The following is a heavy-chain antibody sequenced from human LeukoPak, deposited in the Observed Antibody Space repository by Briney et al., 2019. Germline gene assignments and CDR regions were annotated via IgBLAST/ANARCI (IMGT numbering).Heavy chain of an antibody. Sequence: SETLSLTCTVSGGSIKSHFWSWVRQPPGKRLEWIGYIFHSGSTNYNPSLKSRVTISVDTSKNQFSLRLSSVTAADTAVYYCASTWGSGGFSGDYWGQGTLVTVSS. CDR3: ASTWGSGGFSGDY. D-gene: IGHD2-15*01. CDR1: GGSIKSHF. V-gene: IGHV4-59*08. CDR2: IFHSGST. J-gene: IGHJ4*02.